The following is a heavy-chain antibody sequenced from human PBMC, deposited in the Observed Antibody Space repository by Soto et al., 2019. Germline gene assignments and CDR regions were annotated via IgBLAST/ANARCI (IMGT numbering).Heavy chain of an antibody. CDR1: GDSVSSSDYY. D-gene: IGHD1-26*01. V-gene: IGHV4-61*08. J-gene: IGHJ4*02. CDR3: TRYSGTYSADY. Sequence: QVQLQQSGPGLVKPSETLSLTFTVSGDSVSSSDYYWNWIRQPPGKGLEWIGNIYYNGNTNYNPSLRGRLTISLETSKNQLSLKLTSVTVADTAEYYCTRYSGTYSADYWGQGALVTVSS. CDR2: IYYNGNT.